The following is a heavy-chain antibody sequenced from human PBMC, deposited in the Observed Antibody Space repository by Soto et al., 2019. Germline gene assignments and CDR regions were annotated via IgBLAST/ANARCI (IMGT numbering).Heavy chain of an antibody. CDR3: ARGGYYDSSGSRNYHYYGMNV. CDR1: GYRFTSYG. D-gene: IGHD3-22*01. Sequence: ASVKVSCKASGYRFTSYGISWVRQAPGQGLEWLGWISAYDDNTKYAQTLQGRVSMSTDTSTNTAYMELRSLRSDDTAMYYCARGGYYDSSGSRNYHYYGMNVWGQGTTVTVYS. J-gene: IGHJ6*02. V-gene: IGHV1-18*01. CDR2: ISAYDDNT.